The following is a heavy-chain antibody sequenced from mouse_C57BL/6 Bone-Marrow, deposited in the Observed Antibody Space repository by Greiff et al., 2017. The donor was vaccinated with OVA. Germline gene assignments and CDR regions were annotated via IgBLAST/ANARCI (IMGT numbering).Heavy chain of an antibody. CDR3: ARQGGYDYDGEVDY. D-gene: IGHD2-4*01. J-gene: IGHJ2*01. Sequence: EVNVVESGGGLVQPGGSLKLSCAASGFTFSDYYMYWVRQTPEKRLEWVAYISNGGGSTYYPDTVKGRFTIPRDNAKNTLYLQMSRLKSEDTAMYYCARQGGYDYDGEVDYWGQGTTLTVSS. V-gene: IGHV5-12*01. CDR1: GFTFSDYY. CDR2: ISNGGGST.